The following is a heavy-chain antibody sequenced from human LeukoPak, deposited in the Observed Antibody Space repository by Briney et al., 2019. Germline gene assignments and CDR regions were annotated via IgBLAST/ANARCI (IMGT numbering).Heavy chain of an antibody. CDR3: ARGLQENLAWLQAFSAFDI. V-gene: IGHV1-18*01. CDR2: ISAYNGDT. CDR1: GYTFTSYG. D-gene: IGHD6-19*01. J-gene: IGHJ3*02. Sequence: ASVEVSCKASGYTFTSYGISWVRQAPGQGLEWMGWISAYNGDTNYAQKLQGRATMTTDTSTSTAYMELRSLRSDDTAVYYCARGLQENLAWLQAFSAFDIWGQGTMVTVSS.